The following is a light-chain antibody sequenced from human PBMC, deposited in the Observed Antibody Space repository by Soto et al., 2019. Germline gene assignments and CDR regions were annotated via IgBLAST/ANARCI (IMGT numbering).Light chain of an antibody. CDR3: QKYNSAPWT. CDR2: AAS. V-gene: IGKV1-27*01. CDR1: QGISNY. J-gene: IGKJ1*01. Sequence: EIQMTPSQSSLSASVGDRVAITFRASQGISNYSAWYQQKPGKVPKLLIYAASTLQSGVPSRFSGSGSGTDFTLTISSLQPEDVATYYCQKYNSAPWTFGQGTKVDI.